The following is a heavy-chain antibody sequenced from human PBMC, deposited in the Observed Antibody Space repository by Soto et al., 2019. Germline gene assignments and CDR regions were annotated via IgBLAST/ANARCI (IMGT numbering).Heavy chain of an antibody. J-gene: IGHJ4*02. Sequence: SETLSLTCTVSGGSVSSGSYYWSWIRQPPGKGLEWIGYIYYSGSTNYNPSLKSRVTISVDTSKNQFSLKLSSVTAADTAVYYCARDKGIDVVVPATVHYFDDWGQGTLVTVSS. CDR2: IYYSGST. V-gene: IGHV4-61*01. CDR3: ARDKGIDVVVPATVHYFDD. CDR1: GGSVSSGSYY. D-gene: IGHD2-2*01.